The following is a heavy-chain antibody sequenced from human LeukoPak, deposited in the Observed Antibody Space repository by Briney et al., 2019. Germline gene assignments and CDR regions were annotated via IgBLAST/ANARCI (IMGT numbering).Heavy chain of an antibody. V-gene: IGHV1-18*01. D-gene: IGHD1-26*01. CDR2: ISAYNGNT. CDR3: ARDQGGSYYLYYYYYGMDV. CDR1: GYTFTSYG. Sequence: ASVKVSCKASGYTFTSYGISWVRQAPGQGLEWMGWISAYNGNTNYAQKLQGRVTMTTDTSTSTAYMELRSLRSDDTAVYYCARDQGGSYYLYYYYYGMDVWGQGTTVTVSS. J-gene: IGHJ6*02.